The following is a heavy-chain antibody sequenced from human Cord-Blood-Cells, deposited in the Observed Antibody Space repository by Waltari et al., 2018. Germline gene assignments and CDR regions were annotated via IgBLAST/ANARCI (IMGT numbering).Heavy chain of an antibody. CDR2: INHSGST. V-gene: IGHV4-34*01. CDR3: ARRLAASDY. CDR1: GGSFSGYY. J-gene: IGHJ4*02. Sequence: QVQLQQWGAGLLKPSETLSLTCAVYGGSFSGYYWSWIHQPPGKGLEWIGEINHSGSTNYNPSLKIRVTISVDTSKNQFSLKLSSVTAADTAVYYCARRLAASDYWGQGTLVTVSS. D-gene: IGHD2-15*01.